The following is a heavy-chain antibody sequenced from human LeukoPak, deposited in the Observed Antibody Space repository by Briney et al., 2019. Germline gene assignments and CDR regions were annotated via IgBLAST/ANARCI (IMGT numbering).Heavy chain of an antibody. D-gene: IGHD3-3*01. CDR2: ISSSSSYI. CDR3: ARDIVADFLHDY. CDR1: GFTVSSNY. Sequence: GGSLRLSCAVSGFTVSSNYMTWVRQAPGKGLEWVSSISSSSSYIYYADSVKGRFTISRDNAKNSLYLQMNSLRAEDTAVYYCARDIVADFLHDYWGQGTLVTVSS. J-gene: IGHJ4*02. V-gene: IGHV3-21*01.